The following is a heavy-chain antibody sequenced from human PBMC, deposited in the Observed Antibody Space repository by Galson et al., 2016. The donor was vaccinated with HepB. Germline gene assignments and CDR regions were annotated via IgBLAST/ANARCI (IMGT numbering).Heavy chain of an antibody. CDR2: INPSGGST. Sequence: SVKVSCKASGYTFTSHYIHWVRQAPGQGLEWVGIINPSGGSTSYAPKFQGRLTLTRDTSTSTAYMELSSLKSEDTAVYYCARVADSSSYSYYYGMDDWGQVTTVTVSS. CDR1: GYTFTSHY. D-gene: IGHD3-22*01. V-gene: IGHV1-46*01. CDR3: ARVADSSSYSYYYGMDD. J-gene: IGHJ6*02.